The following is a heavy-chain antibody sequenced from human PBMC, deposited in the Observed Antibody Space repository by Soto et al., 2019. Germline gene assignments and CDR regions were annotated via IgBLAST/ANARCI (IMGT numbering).Heavy chain of an antibody. D-gene: IGHD3-10*01. V-gene: IGHV3-11*01. Sequence: GGSLRLSCAASGFAFSDYYMSWIRQAPGKGLEWVSYISSSGSTIYYADSVKGRFTISRDNAKNSLYLQMNSLRAEDTAVYYCARDRKYYYGSGSYYNYGYWFDLWVQGTLVSVSS. CDR3: ARDRKYYYGSGSYYNYGYWFDL. CDR2: ISSSGSTI. CDR1: GFAFSDYY. J-gene: IGHJ5*02.